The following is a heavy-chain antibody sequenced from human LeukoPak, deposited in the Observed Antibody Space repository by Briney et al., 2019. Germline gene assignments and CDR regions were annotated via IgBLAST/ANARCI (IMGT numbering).Heavy chain of an antibody. J-gene: IGHJ4*02. Sequence: GGSLRLSCAASGFTFSNYAMSWVRQAPGKGLEWVSAIRDSGGSTDYTDSVKGRFTISRDNSKNTLYLQMNSLRAEDTAVYYCAKDLSSSSSGKFASWGQGTLVTVSS. CDR3: AKDLSSSSSGKFAS. V-gene: IGHV3-23*01. D-gene: IGHD6-6*01. CDR1: GFTFSNYA. CDR2: IRDSGGST.